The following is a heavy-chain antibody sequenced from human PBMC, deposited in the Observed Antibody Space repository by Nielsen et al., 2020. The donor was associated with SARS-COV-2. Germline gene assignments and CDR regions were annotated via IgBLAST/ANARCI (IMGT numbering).Heavy chain of an antibody. J-gene: IGHJ4*02. V-gene: IGHV7-4-1*02. CDR3: ATLLGATLLGGDYGYFDY. D-gene: IGHD4-17*01. Sequence: ASVKVSCKASGYTFTKYAMNWVRQAPGQGLEWMGGINTKTGNPMYAQGFTGRCVISLDTSVSTSYLQLSSLKAEDTAVYYCATLLGATLLGGDYGYFDYWGQGSLVIVSS. CDR2: INTKTGNP. CDR1: GYTFTKYA.